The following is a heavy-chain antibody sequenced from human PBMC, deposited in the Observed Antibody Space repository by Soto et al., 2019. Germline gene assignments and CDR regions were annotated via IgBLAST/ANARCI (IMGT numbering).Heavy chain of an antibody. CDR3: AKDHYGSAIYGMDV. Sequence: EVQLVESGGGLVQPGRSLRLSCAASGFRFEDYAMHWVRQAPGKGLEWVSGIAWNSDIIGYADSVKGRFTISRDNGKNSLYLQMNRLRPEGTALYYCAKDHYGSAIYGMDVWGQGTTVTVSS. V-gene: IGHV3-9*01. CDR1: GFRFEDYA. J-gene: IGHJ6*02. CDR2: IAWNSDII. D-gene: IGHD3-10*01.